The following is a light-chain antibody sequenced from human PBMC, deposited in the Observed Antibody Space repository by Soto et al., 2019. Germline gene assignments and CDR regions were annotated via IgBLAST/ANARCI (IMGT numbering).Light chain of an antibody. CDR2: GAS. CDR3: QQYGSSPRT. V-gene: IGKV3-20*01. J-gene: IGKJ4*01. CDR1: QSVSSY. Sequence: EIVLTQSPATLSLSPGERATLSCRASQSVSSYLAWYQQKPGQAPRLLIYGASSRATGIPDRFSGSGSGTDFTLTISRLEPEDFAVYYCQQYGSSPRTVGGGTKVDIK.